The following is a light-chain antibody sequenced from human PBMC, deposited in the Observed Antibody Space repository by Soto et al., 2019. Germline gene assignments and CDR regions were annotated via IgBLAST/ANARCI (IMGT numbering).Light chain of an antibody. Sequence: EIMMTQSPGTLSASPGERATLSCRASQSVSSNLAWYQQKPGQAPRLLIYAVSTRATGIPARFSGSGSGTEFTLTSSSLLSEDFAIYYCQQYNKWPLTFGQGTKVDIK. CDR2: AVS. CDR3: QQYNKWPLT. V-gene: IGKV3-15*01. J-gene: IGKJ1*01. CDR1: QSVSSN.